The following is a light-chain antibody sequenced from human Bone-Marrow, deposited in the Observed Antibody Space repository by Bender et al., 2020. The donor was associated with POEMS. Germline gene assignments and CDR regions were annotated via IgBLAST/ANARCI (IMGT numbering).Light chain of an antibody. Sequence: QSALTQPPSVSGSPGQSVTISCTGTNSDVGSYNRVSWYQQTPGTAPKLMIYEVTFRPSGVSNRFSGSKSGNTASLTISGLQAEDEADYYCCSYAGSTTWVFGGGTKLTVL. V-gene: IGLV2-23*02. CDR2: EVT. J-gene: IGLJ3*02. CDR1: NSDVGSYNR. CDR3: CSYAGSTTWV.